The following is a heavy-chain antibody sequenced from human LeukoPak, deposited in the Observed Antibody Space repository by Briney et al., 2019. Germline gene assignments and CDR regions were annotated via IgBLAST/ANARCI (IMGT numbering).Heavy chain of an antibody. J-gene: IGHJ3*02. Sequence: KSSETLSLTCTVSGGSISSYYWSWIRQPPGKGLEWIGYIYYSGSTNYNPSLKSRVTISVDTSKNQVSLKLSSVTAADTAVYYCARRLSPDAFDIWGQGTMVTVSS. D-gene: IGHD2/OR15-2a*01. CDR2: IYYSGST. CDR1: GGSISSYY. V-gene: IGHV4-59*08. CDR3: ARRLSPDAFDI.